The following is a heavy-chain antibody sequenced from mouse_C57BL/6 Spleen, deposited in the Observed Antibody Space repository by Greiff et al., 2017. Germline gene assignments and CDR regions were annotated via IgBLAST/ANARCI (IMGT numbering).Heavy chain of an antibody. CDR2: IRNKANGYTT. Sequence: EVKLVESGGGLVQPGGSLSLSCAASGFTFTDYYMSWVRQPPGKALEWLGFIRNKANGYTTVYSASVKGRFTISRDNSQSILYLQMNALRAEDSATYYCARLEGYFDYWGQGTTLTVSS. CDR3: ARLEGYFDY. V-gene: IGHV7-3*01. J-gene: IGHJ2*01. CDR1: GFTFTDYY.